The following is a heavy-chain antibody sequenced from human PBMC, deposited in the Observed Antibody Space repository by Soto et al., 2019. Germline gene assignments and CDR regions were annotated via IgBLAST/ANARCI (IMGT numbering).Heavy chain of an antibody. CDR1: GYTFTSYG. V-gene: IGHV1-18*01. CDR3: AREGMATVTRYEMAYGMDV. CDR2: ISAYNGNT. Sequence: VASVKVSCKASGYTFTSYGISWVRQAPGQGLEWMGWISAYNGNTNYAQKLQGRVTMTTDTSTSTAYMELRSLRSDDTAVCYCAREGMATVTRYEMAYGMDVWGQGTTVTVSS. J-gene: IGHJ6*02. D-gene: IGHD4-17*01.